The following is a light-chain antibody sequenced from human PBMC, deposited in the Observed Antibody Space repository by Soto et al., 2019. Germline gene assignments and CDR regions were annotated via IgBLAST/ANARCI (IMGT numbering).Light chain of an antibody. CDR1: QSAGNF. Sequence: EIVMTQSPATLSVSPGETASLSCRAIQSAGNFLAWYQQNPGQAPRLLIYYISTRATGIPARFSGSGSGTEFTLTINSLQAEDSAGYYSQQHNQLPISFCQVRLPEI. J-gene: IGKJ5*01. V-gene: IGKV3D-15*01. CDR3: QQHNQLPIS. CDR2: YIS.